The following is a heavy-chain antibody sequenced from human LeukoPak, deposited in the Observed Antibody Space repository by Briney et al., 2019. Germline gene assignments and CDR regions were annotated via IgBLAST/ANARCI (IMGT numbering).Heavy chain of an antibody. J-gene: IGHJ5*02. V-gene: IGHV1-2*02. D-gene: IGHD4-11*01. CDR3: ARAAYSNYDWFDP. CDR2: INPNSGGT. Sequence: ASVKVSCKAPGYTFTGYYMHWVRQAPGQGLEWMGWINPNSGGTNYAQKFQGRVTMTRDTSISTAYMELSRLRSDDTAVYYCARAAYSNYDWFDPWGQGTLVTVSS. CDR1: GYTFTGYY.